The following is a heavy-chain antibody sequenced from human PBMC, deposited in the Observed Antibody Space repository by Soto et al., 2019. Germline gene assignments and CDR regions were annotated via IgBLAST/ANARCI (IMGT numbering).Heavy chain of an antibody. CDR1: GYRFTVSW. J-gene: IGHJ3*02. CDR2: IYPGDSDT. V-gene: IGHV5-51*01. Sequence: GXSLKISCTSSGYRFTVSWIGWVRHMPGKGLEWMGIIYPGDSDTRYRPSFQGQVTISADKSSSTAYLQWNSLQASDTAMYYCARLPGIVAPGTVFLDNWGQGTMVTVSS. D-gene: IGHD1-1*01. CDR3: ARLPGIVAPGTVFLDN.